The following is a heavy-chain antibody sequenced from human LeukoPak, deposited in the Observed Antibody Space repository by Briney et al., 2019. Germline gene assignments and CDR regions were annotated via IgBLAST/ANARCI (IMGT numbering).Heavy chain of an antibody. V-gene: IGHV3-7*04. CDR3: ARVRGGYYFDY. J-gene: IGHJ4*02. Sequence: GGSLRLSCAASGFTFGSYWTNWVRQAPGKGLEWVANTNQAGTEKYYVDSVKGRFTISRDNAKNSLFLQMNSLRAEDTAVYFCARVRGGYYFDYWGQGTLVTVSS. CDR2: TNQAGTEK. D-gene: IGHD5-24*01. CDR1: GFTFGSYW.